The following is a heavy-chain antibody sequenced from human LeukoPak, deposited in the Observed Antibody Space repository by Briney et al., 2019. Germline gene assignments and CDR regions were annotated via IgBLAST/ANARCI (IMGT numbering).Heavy chain of an antibody. V-gene: IGHV4-59*08. D-gene: IGHD3-9*01. Sequence: PSETLSLTCTVSGGSITNFYWSWVRQPPGKRLEWLGFIYYTGSTTYNPSLESRVTISVDTSKNQFSLRLRSVTAADTAVYYCAKSGHYDILTEDWGQGTLVTVSS. CDR3: AKSGHYDILTED. CDR1: GGSITNFY. J-gene: IGHJ4*02. CDR2: IYYTGST.